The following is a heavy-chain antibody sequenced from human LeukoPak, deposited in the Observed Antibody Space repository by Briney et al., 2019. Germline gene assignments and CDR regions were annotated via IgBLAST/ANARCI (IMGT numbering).Heavy chain of an antibody. D-gene: IGHD3-10*01. CDR3: ARDGVVRGVIVY. J-gene: IGHJ4*02. CDR1: GYTFTDYY. V-gene: IGHV1-2*02. CDR2: IDPNSGGT. Sequence: ASVKVSCKXSGYTFTDYYIHWVRQAPGQGLEWMGWIDPNSGGTNYAQKFQGRLTLTRDTSITTAYMELSRLRSDDTAVYYCARDGVVRGVIVYWGQGTLVTVSS.